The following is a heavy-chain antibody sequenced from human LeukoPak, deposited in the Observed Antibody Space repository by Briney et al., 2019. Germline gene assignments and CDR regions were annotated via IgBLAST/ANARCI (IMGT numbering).Heavy chain of an antibody. V-gene: IGHV3-7*01. D-gene: IGHD3-16*01. CDR3: ARDEVGGYFAK. CDR1: GFIFNYRW. CDR2: INQDGNRK. Sequence: GGSLRLSCVTSGFIFNYRWMSWVRQAPGKGLEWVANINQDGNRKYHADSVKGRFIISRDNAQNSLYLQMNSLRVEDTAVYYCARDEVGGYFAKWGQGILVTVSS. J-gene: IGHJ4*02.